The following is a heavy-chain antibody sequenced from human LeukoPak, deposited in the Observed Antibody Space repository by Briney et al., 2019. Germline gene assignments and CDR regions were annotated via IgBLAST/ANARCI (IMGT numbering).Heavy chain of an antibody. D-gene: IGHD6-6*01. J-gene: IGHJ3*02. Sequence: GRSLRLSCTASGFTISNYAMPWVRQAPGKRPEWVAFTSYDGSYEYYADSVKGRFTISRDNSKSTLYLQMSSLRPDDTAVYSCARDVHYTSSKPGWPFDIWSQGTVVTVSS. CDR1: GFTISNYA. V-gene: IGHV3-30*04. CDR3: ARDVHYTSSKPGWPFDI. CDR2: TSYDGSYE.